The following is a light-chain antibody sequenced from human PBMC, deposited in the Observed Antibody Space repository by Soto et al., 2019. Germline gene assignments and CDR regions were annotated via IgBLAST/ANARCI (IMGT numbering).Light chain of an antibody. V-gene: IGKV1-39*01. J-gene: IGKJ2*01. Sequence: DIQMTQSPSSLSASVGDRVTITCRASQTISTYLNWYQQNPGKAPKLLIYAASSLQSGVPSRFTGSGSGTDFTLTISSLQPEDFATYYCQQSSGIPYTFGQGTKPEIK. CDR1: QTISTY. CDR2: AAS. CDR3: QQSSGIPYT.